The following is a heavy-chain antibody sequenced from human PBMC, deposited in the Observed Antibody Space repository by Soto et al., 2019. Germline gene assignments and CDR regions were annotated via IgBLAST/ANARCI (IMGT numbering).Heavy chain of an antibody. D-gene: IGHD6-6*01. CDR1: GYTFTSYG. V-gene: IGHV1-18*01. Sequence: ASVKVSCKASGYTFTSYGISWVRQAPGQGLEWMGWISAYNGNTNYAQKLQGRVTMTTDTSTGTAYMELRSLRSDDTAVYYCAKAARQLNYYYYYMDVWGKGTTGTVS. J-gene: IGHJ6*03. CDR2: ISAYNGNT. CDR3: AKAARQLNYYYYYMDV.